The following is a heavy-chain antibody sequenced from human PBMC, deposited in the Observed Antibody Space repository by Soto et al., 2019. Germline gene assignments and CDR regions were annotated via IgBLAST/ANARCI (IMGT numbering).Heavy chain of an antibody. CDR1: GYTFNTYG. CDR2: ISAYNGHT. CDR3: ARGRTWGARDFDY. D-gene: IGHD3-16*01. V-gene: IGHV1-18*01. J-gene: IGHJ4*02. Sequence: QVQLVQSGGEVKRPGASVRVSCKASGYTFNTYGISWVRQAPGQGLEWMGWISAYNGHTDYARKFQGRVTMTTDTSTNTISMELRGLRSDDTAVYYCARGRTWGARDFDYWGQGTLVTVSS.